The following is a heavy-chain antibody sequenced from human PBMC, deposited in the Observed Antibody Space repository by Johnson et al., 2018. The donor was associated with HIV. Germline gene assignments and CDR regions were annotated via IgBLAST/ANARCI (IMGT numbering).Heavy chain of an antibody. CDR3: ARAEKDIWYYDILTGYPNAFDI. CDR2: IRYDGSNK. J-gene: IGHJ3*02. Sequence: QVQLVESGGGVVQPGGSLRLSCAASGFTFSSYGMHWVRQAPGKGLEWVAFIRYDGSNKYYTDSVKGRFPISRDNSKNTLYLQMNSLRAEDTAVYYCARAEKDIWYYDILTGYPNAFDIWGQGTMVTVSS. D-gene: IGHD3-9*01. CDR1: GFTFSSYG. V-gene: IGHV3-30*02.